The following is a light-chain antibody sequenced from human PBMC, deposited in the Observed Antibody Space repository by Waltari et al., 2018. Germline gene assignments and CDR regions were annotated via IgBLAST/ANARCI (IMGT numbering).Light chain of an antibody. J-gene: IGLJ3*02. CDR2: KDT. Sequence: SSELTQPPSVSVSPGQTARIPCSGDALPTQFAHWYQHKPGRAPMTVIYKDTERPSGIPERFSGSTSGTTVTLTISGVQEEDEAVYYCQSRDNNASYWVLGGGTQLTV. V-gene: IGLV3-25*03. CDR1: ALPTQF. CDR3: QSRDNNASYWV.